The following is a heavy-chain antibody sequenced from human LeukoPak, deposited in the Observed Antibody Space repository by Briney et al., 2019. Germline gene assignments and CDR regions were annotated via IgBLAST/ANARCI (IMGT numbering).Heavy chain of an antibody. CDR1: GFTFSSYA. CDR3: ASHSGSYFAFDY. D-gene: IGHD1-26*01. J-gene: IGHJ4*02. CDR2: ISYDGSNK. V-gene: IGHV3-30*01. Sequence: GGSLRLSCAASGFTFSSYAMHWVRQAPGKGLERVAVISYDGSNKYYADSVKGRFTISRDNSKNTLYLQTNSLRAEDTAVYYCASHSGSYFAFDYWGQGTLVTVSS.